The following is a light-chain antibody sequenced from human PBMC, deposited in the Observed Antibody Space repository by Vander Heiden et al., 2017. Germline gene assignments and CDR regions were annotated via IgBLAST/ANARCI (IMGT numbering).Light chain of an antibody. CDR1: KGISCY. J-gene: IGKJ5*01. Sequence: DIHMTQSPSYLSATVGDGITISCRGNKGISCYLNWYQETPRKAPKLLNYAAYSLRSVIPWRFSSGGARTDFTLTISSLHPEDFATYYCQQSYSTPPITFGQGTRLEIK. CDR2: AAY. V-gene: IGKV1-39*01. CDR3: QQSYSTPPIT.